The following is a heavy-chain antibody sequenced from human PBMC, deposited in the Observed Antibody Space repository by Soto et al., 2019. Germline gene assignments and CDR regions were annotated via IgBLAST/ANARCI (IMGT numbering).Heavy chain of an antibody. CDR3: AADEGVVVGELLPSF. CDR2: IVVSSGNT. V-gene: IGHV1-58*01. J-gene: IGHJ4*02. Sequence: SVKVSCKASGFTFTSSAVQWVRQARGQRLEWIGWIVVSSGNTNYAQKFQERVTITRDMSTSTAYMELSSLRSGDTAVYYCAADEGVVVGELLPSFWGQGTLVTVSS. D-gene: IGHD1-26*01. CDR1: GFTFTSSA.